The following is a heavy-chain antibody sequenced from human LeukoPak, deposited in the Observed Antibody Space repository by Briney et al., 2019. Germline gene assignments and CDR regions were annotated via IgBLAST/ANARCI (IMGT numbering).Heavy chain of an antibody. Sequence: ASVKVSCKASGYTFTSYYMHWVRQAPGQGLEWLGGTIPIFGTANYAQKFQGRITITADESTTTVYMELSSLRSEDTAVYYCATSLPMGYYDTSGSRVRFDPWGQGTLVTVSS. CDR2: TIPIFGTA. D-gene: IGHD3-22*01. J-gene: IGHJ5*02. V-gene: IGHV1-69*13. CDR1: GYTFTSYY. CDR3: ATSLPMGYYDTSGSRVRFDP.